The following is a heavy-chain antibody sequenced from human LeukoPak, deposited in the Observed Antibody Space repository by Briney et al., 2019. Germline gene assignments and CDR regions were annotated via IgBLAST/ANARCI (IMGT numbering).Heavy chain of an antibody. CDR3: ARDAIAVAGDFDY. Sequence: ASVKVSCKASGYTFTGYYMHWVRQAPGQGLEWMGWINPNSGGTNYAQKFQGRVTMTRDTSTSTAYMELRSLRSDDTAVYYCARDAIAVAGDFDYWGQGTLVTVSS. CDR1: GYTFTGYY. D-gene: IGHD6-19*01. CDR2: INPNSGGT. J-gene: IGHJ4*02. V-gene: IGHV1-2*02.